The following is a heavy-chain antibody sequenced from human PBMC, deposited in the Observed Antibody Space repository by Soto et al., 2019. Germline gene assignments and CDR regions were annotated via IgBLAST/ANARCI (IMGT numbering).Heavy chain of an antibody. D-gene: IGHD3-3*01. CDR2: ISAYNGNT. V-gene: IGHV1-18*01. CDR1: GYTFTSYG. CDR3: ASAPDNGEYDDVLCGMDV. Sequence: ASVKVSCKASGYTFTSYGISWVRQAPGQGLEWMGWISAYNGNTNYAQKLQGRVTMTTDTSTSTAYMELRSLRSDDTAVYYCASAPDNGEYDDVLCGMDVWGQGTTVTVSS. J-gene: IGHJ6*02.